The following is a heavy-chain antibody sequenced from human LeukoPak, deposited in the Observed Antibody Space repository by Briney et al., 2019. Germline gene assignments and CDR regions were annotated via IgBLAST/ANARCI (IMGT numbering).Heavy chain of an antibody. J-gene: IGHJ4*02. CDR3: ARAPEQRDRLSTFAY. CDR2: INHSGST. D-gene: IGHD1-1*01. CDR1: GGSFSGYY. V-gene: IGHV4-34*01. Sequence: SETLSLTCAVYGGSFSGYYWSWIRQPPGKGLEWIGEINHSGSTNYNPSLKSRVTISVDTSKNQFSLKLSSVTAADTAVYYCARAPEQRDRLSTFAYGGQEPLVTVPS.